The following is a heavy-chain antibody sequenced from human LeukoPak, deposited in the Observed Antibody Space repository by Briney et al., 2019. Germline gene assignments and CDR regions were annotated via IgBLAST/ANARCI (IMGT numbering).Heavy chain of an antibody. D-gene: IGHD6-19*01. J-gene: IGHJ4*02. CDR3: ARDQAQYSSGWYRGGYFDY. CDR1: GFTFSSYA. V-gene: IGHV3-23*01. CDR2: ISGSGGST. Sequence: PGGSLRLSCAASGFTFSSYAMSWVRQAPGKGLEWVSAISGSGGSTYYADSVKGRFTISRDNSKNTLYLQMNSLRDEDTAVYYCARDQAQYSSGWYRGGYFDYWGQGTLVTVSS.